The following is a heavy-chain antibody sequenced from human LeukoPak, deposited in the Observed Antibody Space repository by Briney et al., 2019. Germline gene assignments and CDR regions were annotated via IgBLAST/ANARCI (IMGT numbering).Heavy chain of an antibody. J-gene: IGHJ4*02. D-gene: IGHD3-9*01. CDR1: SDSISSSTNF. V-gene: IGHV4-39*01. CDR3: ARLRLMRDIATGDFFDF. Sequence: SETLSLTCTVFSDSISSSTNFWDWIRQPPGKGLEWIGSVFYDGTTYINPSFKSRVTISVDTSKNQFSLNLRSMTAADTAMYYCARLRLMRDIATGDFFDFWGQGALVTVSS. CDR2: VFYDGTT.